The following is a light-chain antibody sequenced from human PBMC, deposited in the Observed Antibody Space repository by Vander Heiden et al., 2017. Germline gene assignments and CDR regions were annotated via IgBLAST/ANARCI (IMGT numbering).Light chain of an antibody. CDR2: GAS. V-gene: IGKV3-20*01. CDR3: QQYGSSPLT. J-gene: IGKJ4*01. CDR1: QSVSSSY. Sequence: IVLTPSPATPPLSPGERGTLSCRGSQSVSSSYLAWYQQKPGKAPRLLIYGASSRATGIPDRFSGSGSGTDFTLTISRLEPEDFAVYYCQQYGSSPLTFGGGTKVEIK.